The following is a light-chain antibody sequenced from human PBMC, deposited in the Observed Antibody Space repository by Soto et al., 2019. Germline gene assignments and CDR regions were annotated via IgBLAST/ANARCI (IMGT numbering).Light chain of an antibody. CDR1: QSVGSF. CDR3: QRRGSWPPIT. CDR2: DAS. Sequence: IVLTPSPATLSLSPGARATLSCRASQSVGSFLAWYQHRPGQAPRLLIYDASNRATGIPASFSGSGSGTDFTLTISRLEPEDFAVYYGQRRGSWPPITVGQVTRREIK. J-gene: IGKJ5*01. V-gene: IGKV3-11*01.